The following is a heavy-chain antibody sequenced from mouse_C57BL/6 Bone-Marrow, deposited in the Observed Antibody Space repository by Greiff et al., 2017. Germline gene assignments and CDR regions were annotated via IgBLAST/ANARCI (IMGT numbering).Heavy chain of an antibody. D-gene: IGHD2-3*01. CDR2: IYPRSGNT. CDR1: GYTFTSYG. Sequence: QVQLKQSGAELARPGASVKLSCKASGYTFTSYGISWVKQSTGQGLEWIGEIYPRSGNTYYNEKFKGKATLTADKSSSTAYMELRSLTSEDSAVYFCARFYDTLFDYWGQGTTLTVSS. J-gene: IGHJ2*01. V-gene: IGHV1-81*01. CDR3: ARFYDTLFDY.